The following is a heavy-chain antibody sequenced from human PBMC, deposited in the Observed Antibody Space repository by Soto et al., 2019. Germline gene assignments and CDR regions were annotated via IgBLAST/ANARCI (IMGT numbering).Heavy chain of an antibody. CDR2: IYPGDSDT. CDR1: GYSFTSYW. V-gene: IGHV5-51*01. D-gene: IGHD1-7*01. CDR3: ARQRSIAAHNWNYWFDP. Sequence: VESLKISCNGSGYSFTSYWIGWVRQMPWKGLEWMGIIYPGDSDTRYSPSFQGQVTISADKSISTAYLQWSSLKASDTAMYYCARQRSIAAHNWNYWFDPGAREPWSPSPQ. J-gene: IGHJ5*02.